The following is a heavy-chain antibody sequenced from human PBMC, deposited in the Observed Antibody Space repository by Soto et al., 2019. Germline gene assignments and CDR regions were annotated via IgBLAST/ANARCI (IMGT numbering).Heavy chain of an antibody. CDR2: ISYDGSNK. CDR1: GFTFSSYA. D-gene: IGHD5-18*01. V-gene: IGHV3-30-3*01. Sequence: QVQLVESGGGVVQPGRSLRLSCAASGFTFSSYAMHWVRQAPGKGLEWVAVISYDGSNKYYADSVKGRFTISRDNSKNTLYLQMNSLRAEDTAVYYCARDKQPWIQSYYFDYWGQGTLVTVSS. CDR3: ARDKQPWIQSYYFDY. J-gene: IGHJ4*02.